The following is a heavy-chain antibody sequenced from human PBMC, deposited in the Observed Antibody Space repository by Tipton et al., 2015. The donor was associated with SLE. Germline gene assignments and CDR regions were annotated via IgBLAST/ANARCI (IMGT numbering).Heavy chain of an antibody. V-gene: IGHV4-39*07. CDR1: NGSISSSPYY. J-gene: IGHJ6*03. CDR2: IYYSGST. CDR3: ARGPYYYMDV. Sequence: GLVKPSETLSLTCTVSNGSISSSPYYWGWIRQSPGKGLEWVGSIYYSGSTYYNPSLKSRVPISVDTSRNQCSLNLTSETAADTAVYYCARGPYYYMDVWGKGTTVTVSS.